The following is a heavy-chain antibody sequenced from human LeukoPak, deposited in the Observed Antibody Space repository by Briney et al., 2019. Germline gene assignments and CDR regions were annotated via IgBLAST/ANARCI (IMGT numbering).Heavy chain of an antibody. V-gene: IGHV3-30*18. CDR2: ISNDGNYK. CDR3: AKDLGYSYGAFFDY. D-gene: IGHD5-18*01. CDR1: GFTFSSYG. Sequence: GGSLRLSCAASGFTFSSYGMHWVRQAPGKGLEWVAVISNDGNYKYYADSVRGRFTISRDNSKNTLYLQMNSLNIEDTAVYYCAKDLGYSYGAFFDYWGQGTLVTVSS. J-gene: IGHJ4*02.